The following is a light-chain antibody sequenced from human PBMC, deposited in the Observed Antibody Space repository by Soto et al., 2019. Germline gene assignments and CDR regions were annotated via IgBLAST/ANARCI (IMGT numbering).Light chain of an antibody. CDR3: QSYDSSLSGLV. CDR1: SSNIVAGYD. J-gene: IGLJ1*01. V-gene: IGLV1-40*01. CDR2: GNS. Sequence: QSVLTQPPSVSGAPGQRVTISCTGSSSNIVAGYDVHWYQQLPGTAPKLLISGNSNRPSGVPDRFSGSKSGTSASLAITGLQAEDEADYYCQSYDSSLSGLVFGTGTKVTVL.